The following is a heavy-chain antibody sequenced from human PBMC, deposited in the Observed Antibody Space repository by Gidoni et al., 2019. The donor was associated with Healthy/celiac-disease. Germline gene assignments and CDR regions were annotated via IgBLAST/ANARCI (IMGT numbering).Heavy chain of an antibody. CDR2: FDPEDGET. CDR1: GYTLTELS. Sequence: QVQLVQSGAEVKKPGASVKVSCKVSGYTLTELSMHWVRQAPGKGLEWMGGFDPEDGETIYAQKFQGRVTMTEDTSTDTAYMELSSLRSEDTAVYYCATNLYQYYYDSSGYHLGSHWGQGTMVTVSS. CDR3: ATNLYQYYYDSSGYHLGSH. D-gene: IGHD3-22*01. V-gene: IGHV1-24*01. J-gene: IGHJ3*01.